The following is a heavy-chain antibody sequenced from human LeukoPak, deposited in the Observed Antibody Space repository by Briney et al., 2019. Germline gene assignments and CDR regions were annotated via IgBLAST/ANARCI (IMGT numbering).Heavy chain of an antibody. Sequence: SQTLSLTCTVSGGSITSGSYYWSWIRQPAGKGLEWIGRIDSSGSTKYNPSLKSRVTISVEMSKNQFSLRLSSVTAADTAIYYCARGDWQYTNNWSNWFDPWGQGTLVTVSS. J-gene: IGHJ5*02. D-gene: IGHD1-1*01. CDR1: GGSITSGSYY. CDR3: ARGDWQYTNNWSNWFDP. V-gene: IGHV4-61*02. CDR2: IDSSGST.